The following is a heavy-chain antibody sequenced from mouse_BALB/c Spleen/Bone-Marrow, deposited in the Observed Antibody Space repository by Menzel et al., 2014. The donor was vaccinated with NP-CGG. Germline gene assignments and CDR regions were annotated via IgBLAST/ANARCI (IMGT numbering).Heavy chain of an antibody. Sequence: QVQLQQSGPELVRPGVSVKISCKGSGYTFTDYAMHWVKQSHAKSLEWIGVISTYSGNTNYNQKFKGKATMTVDKSSSTASMELFRVTSEDSVIYFCARRGYGGDYYAMYSWGHETSLSVSS. CDR1: GYTFTDYA. V-gene: IGHV1-67*01. J-gene: IGHJ4*01. D-gene: IGHD3-1*01. CDR3: ARRGYGGDYYAMYS. CDR2: ISTYSGNT.